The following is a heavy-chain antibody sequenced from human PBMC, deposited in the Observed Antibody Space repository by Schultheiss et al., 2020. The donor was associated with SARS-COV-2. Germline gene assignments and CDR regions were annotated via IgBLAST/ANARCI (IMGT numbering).Heavy chain of an antibody. J-gene: IGHJ6*02. D-gene: IGHD2-15*01. Sequence: GGSLRLSCAASGFTFSGSAMHWVRQASGKGLEWVGRIRSKANSYATAYAASVKGRFTISRDDSKNSLYLQMNSLKTEDTAVYYCARSGDLGYCSGGSCYGYYYYGMDVWGQGTTVTVSS. CDR1: GFTFSGSA. CDR3: ARSGDLGYCSGGSCYGYYYYGMDV. CDR2: IRSKANSYAT. V-gene: IGHV3-73*01.